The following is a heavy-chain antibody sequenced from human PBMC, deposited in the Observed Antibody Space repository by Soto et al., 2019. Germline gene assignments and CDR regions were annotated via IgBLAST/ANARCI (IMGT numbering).Heavy chain of an antibody. CDR1: GFTFSSYW. CDR3: ARDFVTNITIFGVVTDYYYYGMDV. Sequence: PGGSLRLSCAASGFTFSSYWMSWVRQAPGKGLEWVANIKQDGGEKYYVDSVKCRFTISRDNAKNSLYLQMNSLRAEDTAVYYCARDFVTNITIFGVVTDYYYYGMDVWGQGTTVTVSS. J-gene: IGHJ6*02. D-gene: IGHD3-3*01. CDR2: IKQDGGEK. V-gene: IGHV3-7*05.